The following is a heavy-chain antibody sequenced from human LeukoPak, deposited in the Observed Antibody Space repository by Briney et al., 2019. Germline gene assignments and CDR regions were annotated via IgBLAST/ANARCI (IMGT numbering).Heavy chain of an antibody. D-gene: IGHD6-19*01. Sequence: PGGSLRLSCAASGFTFSSYSMNWVRQAPGKGLEWVSSISSSSSYIYYADSVKGRFTISRDNAKNSLYLQMNSLRAEDTAVYYCAREGIERWLIGYWGQGTLVTVSS. V-gene: IGHV3-21*01. CDR3: AREGIERWLIGY. CDR1: GFTFSSYS. J-gene: IGHJ4*02. CDR2: ISSSSSYI.